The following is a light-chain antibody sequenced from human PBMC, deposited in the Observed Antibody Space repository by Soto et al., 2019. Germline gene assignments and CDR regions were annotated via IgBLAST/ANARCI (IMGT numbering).Light chain of an antibody. Sequence: IQMTQSPSTLSASVGDRVTITCRASQTISGWLAWYQQKPGKAPNLLIYDASSLGSGVPSRFSGSGSGTEFTLTISSLQPDDFATYYCQQYSNDSPWTFAQGTKVAIK. V-gene: IGKV1-5*01. J-gene: IGKJ1*01. CDR2: DAS. CDR1: QTISGW. CDR3: QQYSNDSPWT.